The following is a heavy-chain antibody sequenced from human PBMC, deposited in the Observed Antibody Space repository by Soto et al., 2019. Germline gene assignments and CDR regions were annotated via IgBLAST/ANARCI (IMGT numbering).Heavy chain of an antibody. D-gene: IGHD5-12*01. CDR2: ISYDGSNK. CDR1: GFTFSSYG. Sequence: QVQLVESGGGVVQPGRSLRLSCAASGFTFSSYGMHWVRQAPGKGLEWVAVISYDGSNKYYADSVKGRFTISRDNSKNTLYLHMNSLRAEDTAVYYCAKERGEYSGYDLFYYYGMDVWGQGTTVTGSS. J-gene: IGHJ6*02. V-gene: IGHV3-30*18. CDR3: AKERGEYSGYDLFYYYGMDV.